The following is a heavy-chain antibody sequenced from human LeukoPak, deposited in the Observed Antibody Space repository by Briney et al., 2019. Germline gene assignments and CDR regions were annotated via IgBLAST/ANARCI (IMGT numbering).Heavy chain of an antibody. D-gene: IGHD6-19*01. CDR1: GGSISSGTYY. CDR2: IYTSGST. Sequence: SETLSLTCTVSGGSISSGTYYWSWIRQPAGKGLEWIGRIYTSGSTNYNPSLKSRVTISVDTSKNQFSLKLSSVTAADTAIYYCARETSLAGFASGLGFNYWGQGILVTVSS. CDR3: ARETSLAGFASGLGFNY. J-gene: IGHJ4*02. V-gene: IGHV4-61*02.